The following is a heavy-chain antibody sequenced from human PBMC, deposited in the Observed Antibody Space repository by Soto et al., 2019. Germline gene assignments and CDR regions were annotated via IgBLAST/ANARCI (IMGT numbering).Heavy chain of an antibody. J-gene: IGHJ6*02. CDR1: VFTFSINW. CDR3: ARESGGYSYVNYQYYGVDA. V-gene: IGHV3-74*01. D-gene: IGHD5-18*01. Sequence: PRGSLLLSCTSSVFTFSINWMHWVRQAPGKGLVWVSRLSSDGSSTSYADSVKGRFTISRDNAKNTLYLQMNSLRAEDTAVYYCARESGGYSYVNYQYYGVDAWGQGTTVTVSS. CDR2: LSSDGSST.